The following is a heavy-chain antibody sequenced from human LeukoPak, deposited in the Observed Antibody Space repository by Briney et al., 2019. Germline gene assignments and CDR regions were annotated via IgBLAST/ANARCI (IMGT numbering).Heavy chain of an antibody. CDR1: GFTFSSYW. Sequence: GGSLRLSCAASGFTFSSYWMHWVRHAPGKGLVWVSRISSDGSSTSYADSVKGRFTISTDNAKNTLYLQMNSLRAEDTAVYYCAKDKGYYYGSGSSYNWFDPWGQGTLVTVSS. CDR3: AKDKGYYYGSGSSYNWFDP. D-gene: IGHD3-10*01. V-gene: IGHV3-74*01. J-gene: IGHJ5*02. CDR2: ISSDGSST.